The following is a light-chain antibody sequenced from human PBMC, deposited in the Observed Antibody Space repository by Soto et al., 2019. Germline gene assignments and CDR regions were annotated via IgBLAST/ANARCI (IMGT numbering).Light chain of an antibody. J-gene: IGKJ1*01. Sequence: EIVMTQSPATLSVSPGERATLSCRASQSVSSNLAWYQQKPGQAPRLLIYGASTRATGIPARFSGSGSGTEFTLTISSLQSEDLAVYYCQQDTNSPRTFGQGT. V-gene: IGKV3-15*01. CDR1: QSVSSN. CDR2: GAS. CDR3: QQDTNSPRT.